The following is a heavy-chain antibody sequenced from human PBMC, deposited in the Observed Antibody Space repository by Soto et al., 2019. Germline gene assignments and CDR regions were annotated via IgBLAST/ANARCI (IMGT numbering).Heavy chain of an antibody. CDR1: GGTFSSYA. D-gene: IGHD4-17*01. CDR2: IIPIFGTA. CDR3: ARVKDYGDYVFDAFDI. V-gene: IGHV1-69*12. Sequence: QVQLVQSGAEVKKPGSSVKVSCKASGGTFSSYAISWVRQAPGQGLEWMGGIIPIFGTANYAQKFKGRVTITADESTSTAYMELSSLRSEDTAVYYCARVKDYGDYVFDAFDIWGQGTMVTVSS. J-gene: IGHJ3*02.